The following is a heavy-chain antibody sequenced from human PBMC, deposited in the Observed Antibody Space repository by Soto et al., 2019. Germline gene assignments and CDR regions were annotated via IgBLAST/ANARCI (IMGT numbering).Heavy chain of an antibody. V-gene: IGHV4-61*01. J-gene: IGHJ5*02. CDR3: ARDRITMVRGVNNKFDP. CDR2: IYYSGST. CDR1: GGSVISGSYY. D-gene: IGHD3-10*01. Sequence: SETLSLTCTVSGGSVISGSYYWSWIRQPPGKGLEWIGYIYYSGSTNYNPSLKSRVTISVDTSKNQFSLKLSSVTAADTAVYYCARDRITMVRGVNNKFDPWGQGTLVTVSS.